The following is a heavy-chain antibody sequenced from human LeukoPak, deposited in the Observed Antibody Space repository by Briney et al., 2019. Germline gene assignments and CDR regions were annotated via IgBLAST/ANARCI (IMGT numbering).Heavy chain of an antibody. CDR3: ARVNSLGFY. CDR1: GFTFSSHW. V-gene: IGHV3-74*01. Sequence: GGSLRLSCTASGFTFSSHWMHWVRQAPGKGLVWVSRINTDGSSTSYADSVKGRFTISRDNAKNTLYLRMNSLRAEDTAVYYCARVNSLGFYWGQGTLVTVSS. CDR2: INTDGSST. J-gene: IGHJ4*02. D-gene: IGHD3-16*01.